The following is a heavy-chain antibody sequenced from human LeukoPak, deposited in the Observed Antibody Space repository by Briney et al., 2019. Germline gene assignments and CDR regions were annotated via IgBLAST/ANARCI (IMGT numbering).Heavy chain of an antibody. D-gene: IGHD3-10*01. V-gene: IGHV4-59*08. CDR1: GGSISSHF. J-gene: IGHJ4*02. Sequence: PSETLSLTCTVSGGSISSHFWSWVRQPPGKGLEWIGYIYGSGTTNYNPSLKSRVSISVDTSKNQFSLKLTSVTAADTAVYYCARNGVDGSGSYYPLWGQGTLVTVSA. CDR2: IYGSGTT. CDR3: ARNGVDGSGSYYPL.